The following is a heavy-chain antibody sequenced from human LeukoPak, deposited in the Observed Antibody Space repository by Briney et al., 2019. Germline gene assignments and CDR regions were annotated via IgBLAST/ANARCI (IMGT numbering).Heavy chain of an antibody. V-gene: IGHV4-39*07. D-gene: IGHD6-13*01. CDR1: GGSISSSSYY. CDR2: IYYSGST. CDR3: ARIAAAGTFIDY. Sequence: SETLSLTCTVSGGSISSSSYYWGWIRQPPGTGLEWIGSIYYSGSTYYNPSLKSRVTISVDTSKNQFSLKLSSVTAADTAVYYCARIAAAGTFIDYWGQGTLVTVSS. J-gene: IGHJ4*02.